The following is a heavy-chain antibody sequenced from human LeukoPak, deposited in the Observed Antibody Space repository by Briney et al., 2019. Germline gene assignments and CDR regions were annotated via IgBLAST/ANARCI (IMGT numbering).Heavy chain of an antibody. Sequence: PGRSLRLSCAASGFTFSSYGMHWVRQAPGKGLEWVAVIWYDGSNKYYADSVKGRFTISRDNSKNTLYLQMNSLRAEDTAVYYCARDAIAVAGFFDYWGQGTLVTVSS. J-gene: IGHJ4*02. CDR1: GFTFSSYG. CDR3: ARDAIAVAGFFDY. V-gene: IGHV3-33*01. D-gene: IGHD6-19*01. CDR2: IWYDGSNK.